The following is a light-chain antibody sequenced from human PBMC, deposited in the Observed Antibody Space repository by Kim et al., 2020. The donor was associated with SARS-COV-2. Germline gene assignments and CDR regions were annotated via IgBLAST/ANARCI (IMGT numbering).Light chain of an antibody. V-gene: IGLV2-23*02. CDR3: CSYTGDSTV. CDR2: EVT. CDR1: SSDVGTYNL. Sequence: QSALTQPASVSGSPGQSITISCTGTSSDVGTYNLVSWYQQHPGTAPKLIIYEVTKRPSGVSNRFSGSKSGNTASLTISGLEAEDEADYYCCSYTGDSTVFGGGTQLTVL. J-gene: IGLJ2*01.